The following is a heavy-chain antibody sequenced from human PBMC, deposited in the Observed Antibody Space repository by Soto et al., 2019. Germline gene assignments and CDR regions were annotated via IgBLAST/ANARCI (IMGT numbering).Heavy chain of an antibody. CDR3: ARGIEGWYQGRYYYGMDV. J-gene: IGHJ6*02. CDR1: GGSISSYY. V-gene: IGHV4-59*01. CDR2: ISYSGST. Sequence: SETLSLTCTVSGGSISSYYWSWIRQPPGKGLEWIGYISYSGSTNYNPSLKSRVTISVDTSKNQFSLKLSSVTAADTAVYYCARGIEGWYQGRYYYGMDVWGQGTTVTVSS. D-gene: IGHD6-19*01.